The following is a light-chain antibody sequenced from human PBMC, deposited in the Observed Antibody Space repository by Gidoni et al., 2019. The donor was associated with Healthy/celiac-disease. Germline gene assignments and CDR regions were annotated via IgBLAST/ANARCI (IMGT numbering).Light chain of an antibody. Sequence: QSVLTHPPSVSGAPGQRFTISCTGSSSNIGAGYDVHWYQQLPGTAPKLLTYGKNIRPSGVPDRFSGSKSGTSASLAITGLQAEDEADYYCQSYDSSLSGSVVFGGGTKLTVL. CDR3: QSYDSSLSGSVV. CDR2: GKN. J-gene: IGLJ2*01. CDR1: SSNIGAGYD. V-gene: IGLV1-40*01.